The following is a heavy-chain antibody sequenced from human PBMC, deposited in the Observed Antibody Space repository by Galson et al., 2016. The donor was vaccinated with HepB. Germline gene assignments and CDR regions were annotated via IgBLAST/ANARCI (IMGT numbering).Heavy chain of an antibody. CDR2: IYHSGST. CDR3: ARGLVGGTGGRH. CDR1: GGSISNSTW. Sequence: LSLTCAVSGGSISNSTWWSWVRQPPGKGLAWIGEIYHSGSTNYNPSLKSRVTMSVDKSNNQFSLNLRSVTAADTAVYYCARGLVGGTGGRHWGQGTLVTVSS. V-gene: IGHV4-4*02. D-gene: IGHD1-26*01. J-gene: IGHJ4*02.